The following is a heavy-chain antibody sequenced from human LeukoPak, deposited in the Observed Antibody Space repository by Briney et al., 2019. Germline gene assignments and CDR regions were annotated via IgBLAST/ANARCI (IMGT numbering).Heavy chain of an antibody. D-gene: IGHD3/OR15-3a*01. CDR1: GGTFSSYA. J-gene: IGHJ6*04. V-gene: IGHV1-69*13. CDR3: VRESGFWTASGVGRPLDV. Sequence: ASVKVSCKASGGTFSSYAISWVRQAPGQGLEWMGGIIPIFGTANYAQKFQGRVTITADESTSTAYMELSSLRSEDTAVYYCVRESGFWTASGVGRPLDVWGKGTTVTVSS. CDR2: IIPIFGTA.